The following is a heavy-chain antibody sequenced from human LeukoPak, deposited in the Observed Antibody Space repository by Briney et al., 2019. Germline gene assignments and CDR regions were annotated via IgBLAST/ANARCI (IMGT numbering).Heavy chain of an antibody. J-gene: IGHJ4*02. Sequence: RPSETLSLTCAVSGYSISSDYYWGWIRQPPGKGVEWIGNIYHSGSTYYNPSLKSRVTISVDTSKNQFSLKLSSVTAADTAVYYCARREMATITSFDYWGQGTLVTVSS. CDR1: GYSISSDYY. CDR3: ARREMATITSFDY. CDR2: IYHSGST. V-gene: IGHV4-38-2*01. D-gene: IGHD5-24*01.